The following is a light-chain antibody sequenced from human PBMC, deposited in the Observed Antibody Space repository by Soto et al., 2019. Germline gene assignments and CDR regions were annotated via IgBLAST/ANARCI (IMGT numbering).Light chain of an antibody. CDR3: ATWDDSLNGVV. J-gene: IGLJ3*02. Sequence: QSVLTQPPSASGTPGQRVTISCSGSSSNLGSNSVNWYQQLPGTAPKLLIYRNNQRPSGVPHRFSVSKSGTSASLAISGLQSEDEADYYCATWDDSLNGVVFGGGTKLTVL. CDR1: SSNLGSNS. CDR2: RNN. V-gene: IGLV1-44*01.